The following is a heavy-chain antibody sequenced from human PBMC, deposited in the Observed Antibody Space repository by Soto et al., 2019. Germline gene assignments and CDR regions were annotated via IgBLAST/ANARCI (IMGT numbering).Heavy chain of an antibody. D-gene: IGHD3-10*01. J-gene: IGHJ4*01. V-gene: IGHV1-18*01. CDR3: ARDRDSGSSVNHYLDY. CDR1: GYTFSTYA. CDR2: IRVYNGNT. Sequence: ASVKVYCKASGYTFSTYAFSWVRQAPGQVLEWMGWIRVYNGNTEYAQKLQGRVTLTTDTSTSTAYMELRSLRYDDTAIYYCARDRDSGSSVNHYLDYWGHGTLVTVSS.